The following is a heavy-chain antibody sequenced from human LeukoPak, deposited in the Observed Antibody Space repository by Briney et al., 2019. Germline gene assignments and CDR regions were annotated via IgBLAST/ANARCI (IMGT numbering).Heavy chain of an antibody. D-gene: IGHD7-27*01. V-gene: IGHV4-30-2*01. CDR1: GGSISSGGYS. CDR3: ARFNWGYFDY. Sequence: PSETLSLTCAVSGGSISSGGYSWSWIRQPPGKGLEWIGYIYHSGSTYYNPPLKSRVTISVDRSKNQFSLKLSSVTAADTAVYYCARFNWGYFDYWGQGTLVTVSS. CDR2: IYHSGST. J-gene: IGHJ4*02.